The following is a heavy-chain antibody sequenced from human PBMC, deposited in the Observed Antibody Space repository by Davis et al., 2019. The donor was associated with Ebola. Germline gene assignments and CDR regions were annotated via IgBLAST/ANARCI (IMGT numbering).Heavy chain of an antibody. D-gene: IGHD6-19*01. CDR2: INHSGST. CDR3: ARGWGPLIAVAGPYFDY. Sequence: SETLSLTCTVSGDSISSYYWTWIRQPPGKGLEWIGEINHSGSTNYNPSLKSRVTISVDTSKNQFSLKLSSVTAADTAVYYCARGWGPLIAVAGPYFDYWGQGTLVTVSS. J-gene: IGHJ4*02. V-gene: IGHV4-34*01. CDR1: GDSISSYY.